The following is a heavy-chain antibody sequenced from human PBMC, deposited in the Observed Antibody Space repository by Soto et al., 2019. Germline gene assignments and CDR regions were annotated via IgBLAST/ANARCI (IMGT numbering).Heavy chain of an antibody. J-gene: IGHJ5*02. V-gene: IGHV4-31*03. Sequence: QVQLQESGPGLVKPSQTLSLTCTVSGGSISSGGYYWSWIRQHPGKGLEWIGYIYYSGRTYYNPSIKSRVTISVDPSKNPFSLKLSSVTAADTAVYYGARESHYGSGTYWFDPWGQGTLVTVSS. D-gene: IGHD3-10*01. CDR1: GGSISSGGYY. CDR2: IYYSGRT. CDR3: ARESHYGSGTYWFDP.